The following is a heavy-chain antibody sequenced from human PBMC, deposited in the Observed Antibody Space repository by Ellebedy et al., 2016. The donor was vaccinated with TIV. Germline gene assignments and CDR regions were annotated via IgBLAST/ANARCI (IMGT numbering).Heavy chain of an antibody. Sequence: AASVKVSCKASGYTFTSYAMHWVRQAPGQRLEWMGRINAGNGDTKYSQKFQGRLTITRDTSASTAYMELSSLRSEDTAVYYCARVLSHYYDSIEEDAFDIWGQGTIVTVSS. D-gene: IGHD3-22*01. CDR3: ARVLSHYYDSIEEDAFDI. V-gene: IGHV1-3*01. CDR1: GYTFTSYA. J-gene: IGHJ3*02. CDR2: INAGNGDT.